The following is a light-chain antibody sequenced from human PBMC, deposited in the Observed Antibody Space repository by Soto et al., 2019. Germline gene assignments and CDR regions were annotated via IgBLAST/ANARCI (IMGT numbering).Light chain of an antibody. CDR2: EVS. CDR3: SSYAGSKTV. Sequence: QSALTQPPSASGSPGQSVTISCTGTSIDIGNYIYVSWYQQHPGKAPKLIIYEVSRWTSGVPDRFSGSKSGNTASLTISGLQADDEADYYCSSYAGSKTVFGTGTKVTVL. J-gene: IGLJ1*01. CDR1: SIDIGNYIY. V-gene: IGLV2-8*01.